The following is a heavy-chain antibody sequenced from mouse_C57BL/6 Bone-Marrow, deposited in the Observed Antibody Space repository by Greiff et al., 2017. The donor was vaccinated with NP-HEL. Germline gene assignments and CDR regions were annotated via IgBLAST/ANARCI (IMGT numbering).Heavy chain of an antibody. J-gene: IGHJ2*01. Sequence: ESGPGLVKPSQSLSLTCSVTGYSITSGYYWNWIRQFPGNKLEWMGYISYDGSNNYNPSLKNRISITRDTSKNQFFLKLNSVTTEDTATYYCASEIYDGYYFDYWGQGTTLTVSS. D-gene: IGHD2-3*01. CDR1: GYSITSGYY. CDR3: ASEIYDGYYFDY. V-gene: IGHV3-6*01. CDR2: ISYDGSN.